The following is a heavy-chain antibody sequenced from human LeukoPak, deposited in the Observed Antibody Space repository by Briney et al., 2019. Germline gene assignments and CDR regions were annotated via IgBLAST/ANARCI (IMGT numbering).Heavy chain of an antibody. Sequence: GGSLRLSCAASGFSFSTYGMHWVRQAPGKGLEWVTFIRYDGSNKHYADSVKGRFTISRDNSKNTLYLQMNSLRAEDTAVYYCARGLVVGGPIHFDYWGQGTLVSVSS. CDR1: GFSFSTYG. J-gene: IGHJ4*02. D-gene: IGHD3-22*01. V-gene: IGHV3-30*02. CDR3: ARGLVVGGPIHFDY. CDR2: IRYDGSNK.